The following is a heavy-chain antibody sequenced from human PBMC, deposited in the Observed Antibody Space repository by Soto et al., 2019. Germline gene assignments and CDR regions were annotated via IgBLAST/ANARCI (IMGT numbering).Heavy chain of an antibody. Sequence: RESLKISCQGSGYNFTNHWIGWARQMPGKGLEWMGAIYPGDSETRYSPSFQGQVTFSADKSISTAYLEWSSLKVSDSGMYYCARRGEASTWYALDVWGQGTTVTVSS. D-gene: IGHD2-8*01. J-gene: IGHJ6*02. V-gene: IGHV5-51*01. CDR2: IYPGDSET. CDR3: ARRGEASTWYALDV. CDR1: GYNFTNHW.